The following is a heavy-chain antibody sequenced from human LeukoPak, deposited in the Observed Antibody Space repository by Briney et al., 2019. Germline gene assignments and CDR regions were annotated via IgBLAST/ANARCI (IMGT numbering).Heavy chain of an antibody. Sequence: SATLSLTCAVYGGSFSGYYWSWIRQPPGKGLEWIGEINHSGSTNYNPSLKSRVTISVDTSKNQFSLKLSSVTAADTAVYYCARMWDYGGNSGHFDYWGQGTLITVSS. CDR1: GGSFSGYY. J-gene: IGHJ4*02. CDR3: ARMWDYGGNSGHFDY. D-gene: IGHD4-23*01. V-gene: IGHV4-34*01. CDR2: INHSGST.